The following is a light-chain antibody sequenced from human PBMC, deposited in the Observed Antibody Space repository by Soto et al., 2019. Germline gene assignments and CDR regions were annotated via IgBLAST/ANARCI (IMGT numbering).Light chain of an antibody. CDR3: SSYTSSSTRV. V-gene: IGLV2-14*01. CDR2: EVS. CDR1: SSDVGGYNY. J-gene: IGLJ3*02. Sequence: LTQPASVSGSPGQSITISCTGTSSDVGGYNYVSWYQQHPGKAPKLMIYEVSNRPSGGSNRFSGSKSGNTASLTISGLQAEDEADYYCSSYTSSSTRVFGGGTKVTVL.